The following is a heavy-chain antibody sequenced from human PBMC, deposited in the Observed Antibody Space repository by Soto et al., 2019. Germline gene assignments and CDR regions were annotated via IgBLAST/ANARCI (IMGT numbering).Heavy chain of an antibody. J-gene: IGHJ6*02. V-gene: IGHV3-35*01. CDR1: GFTFSNSD. D-gene: IGHD3-10*01. Sequence: GGSLRLSCAASGFTFSNSDMNWVRQAPGKGLEWVSCGSWNGSRTHYADSVKGRFIISRDNSRNFLYQQMNSLRPEDMAVDYCVSEEKLLWFGELIPYYYYYGMDVWGQGTTVTVSS. CDR3: VSEEKLLWFGELIPYYYYYGMDV. CDR2: GSWNGSRT.